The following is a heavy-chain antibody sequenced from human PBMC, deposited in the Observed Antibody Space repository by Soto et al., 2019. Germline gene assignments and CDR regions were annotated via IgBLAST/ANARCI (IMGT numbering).Heavy chain of an antibody. Sequence: EVQLVESGGTLVQPGGSLRLSCAASGFDASVNYMTWVRQAPVKGLEWVSAINSGGNTFYADSVKGRFTISRDNSKNTLYLQMNSLRVEDTAMYYCVRENYYYGMDVWGQGTAVTVSS. V-gene: IGHV3-66*01. J-gene: IGHJ6*02. CDR2: INSGGNT. CDR1: GFDASVNY. CDR3: VRENYYYGMDV.